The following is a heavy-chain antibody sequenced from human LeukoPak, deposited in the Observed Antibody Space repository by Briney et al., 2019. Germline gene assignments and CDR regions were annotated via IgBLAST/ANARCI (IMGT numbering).Heavy chain of an antibody. Sequence: GGSLRLSCAASGFTFSSYAMSWVRQAPGKGLEWVSGISGSGDNTYYADSVKGRFTISRDNSKNTLYVQVNSLGTEDTAAYYCAKGSYYDSSGSLYFDYWGQGTLVTVSS. J-gene: IGHJ4*02. CDR3: AKGSYYDSSGSLYFDY. V-gene: IGHV3-23*01. CDR2: ISGSGDNT. D-gene: IGHD3-22*01. CDR1: GFTFSSYA.